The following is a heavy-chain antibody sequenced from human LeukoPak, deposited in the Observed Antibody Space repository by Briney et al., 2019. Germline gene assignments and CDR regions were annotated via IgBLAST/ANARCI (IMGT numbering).Heavy chain of an antibody. CDR1: GFTFSSYA. V-gene: IGHV3-23*01. CDR2: ISGSGGST. D-gene: IGHD3-9*01. CDR3: ASLPHLLRYKGFDY. Sequence: GGSLRLSCAASGFTFSSYAMSWVRQAPGKGLEWVSAISGSGGSTYYADSVKGRFTISRDNSKNTLYLQMNSLRAEDTAVYYCASLPHLLRYKGFDYWGQGTLVTVSS. J-gene: IGHJ4*02.